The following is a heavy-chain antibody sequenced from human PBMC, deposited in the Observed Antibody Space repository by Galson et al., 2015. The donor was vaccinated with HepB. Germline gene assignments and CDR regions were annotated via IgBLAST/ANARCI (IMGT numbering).Heavy chain of an antibody. CDR3: ARCYGDYIANFDY. CDR1: GFTFSDYY. Sequence: SLRLSCAASGFTFSDYYMSWIRQAPGKGLEWVSYISSSSSYTNYADSVKGRFTISRDNAKNSLYLQMNSLRAEDTAVYYCARCYGDYIANFDYWGQGTLVTVSS. J-gene: IGHJ4*02. D-gene: IGHD4-17*01. V-gene: IGHV3-11*06. CDR2: ISSSSSYT.